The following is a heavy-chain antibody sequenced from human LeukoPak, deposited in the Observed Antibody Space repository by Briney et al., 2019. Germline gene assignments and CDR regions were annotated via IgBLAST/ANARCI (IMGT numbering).Heavy chain of an antibody. V-gene: IGHV3-7*02. J-gene: IGHJ4*02. D-gene: IGHD6-19*01. CDR3: ASVYSSGWVDS. CDR1: GFTFSSYW. CDR2: IKQEGSEK. Sequence: PGGSLRLSCAAPGFTFSSYWMRWVRQAPGKGLEWVAKIKQEGSEKYYVDSVKGRFSISRDNAKSSLYLQMNSLRAEDTAVYYCASVYSSGWVDSWGQGTLVTVSA.